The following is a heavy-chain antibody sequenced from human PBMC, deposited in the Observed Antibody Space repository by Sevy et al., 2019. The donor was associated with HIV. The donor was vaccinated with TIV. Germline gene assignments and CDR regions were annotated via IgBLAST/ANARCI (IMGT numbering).Heavy chain of an antibody. J-gene: IGHJ4*02. Sequence: GESLKISCTVSGFTFGDYAMSWFRQAPGKGLEWVAFIRRNSYEPYGGTTEYAASVKGRFTISRDDSKSIAYLQMNSLKTEDTAVYYCTRALATVVTPEYYFGYWGQGTLVTVSS. CDR2: IRRNSYEPYGGTT. CDR3: TRALATVVTPEYYFGY. V-gene: IGHV3-49*03. D-gene: IGHD4-17*01. CDR1: GFTFGDYA.